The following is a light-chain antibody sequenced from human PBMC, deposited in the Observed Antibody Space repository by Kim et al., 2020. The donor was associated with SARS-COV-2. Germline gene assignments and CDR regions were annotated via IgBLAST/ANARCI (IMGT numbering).Light chain of an antibody. V-gene: IGLV1-44*01. Sequence: PGQRAAIPCSGSSASIGRNTVKWCQQLPGTAAKLLIYSNNQRPSGVPDRFSDTKSGTAASLAISGLQSEDEADYYWAAWDDSLSWVFGGGTKLTVL. J-gene: IGLJ3*02. CDR1: SASIGRNT. CDR2: SNN. CDR3: AAWDDSLSWV.